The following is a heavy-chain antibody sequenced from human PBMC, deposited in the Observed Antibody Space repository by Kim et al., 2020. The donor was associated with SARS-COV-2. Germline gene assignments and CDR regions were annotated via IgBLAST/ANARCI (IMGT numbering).Heavy chain of an antibody. J-gene: IGHJ5*02. CDR1: GGSISSSSYY. Sequence: SETLSLTCTVSGGSISSSSYYWGWIRQPPGKGLEWIGSIYYSGSTYYNPSLKSRVTISVDTSKNQFSLKLSSVTAADTAVYYCARIGLGDTAILWWFDPWGQGTLVTVSS. CDR3: ARIGLGDTAILWWFDP. CDR2: IYYSGST. V-gene: IGHV4-39*01. D-gene: IGHD5-18*01.